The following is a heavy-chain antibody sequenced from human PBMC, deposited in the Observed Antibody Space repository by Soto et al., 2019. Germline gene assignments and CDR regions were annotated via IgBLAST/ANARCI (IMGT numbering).Heavy chain of an antibody. CDR1: GFILSNYV. CDR2: ISTSGGST. Sequence: EVQLWESGGDLVQPGGSLRLSCAGSGFILSNYVMSWVRQAPGKGLEWVSSISTSGGSTYYADSVKGRFTISRDHSENTLYQQMSSLRADDTALYYCSRGSYGSETYYSRAKGNWFDPWGQGTLVTVSS. J-gene: IGHJ5*02. V-gene: IGHV3-23*01. CDR3: SRGSYGSETYYSRAKGNWFDP. D-gene: IGHD3-10*01.